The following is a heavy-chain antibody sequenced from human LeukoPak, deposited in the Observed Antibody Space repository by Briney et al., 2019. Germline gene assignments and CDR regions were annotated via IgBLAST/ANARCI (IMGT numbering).Heavy chain of an antibody. D-gene: IGHD3-10*01. CDR3: AGEPYYNAGTYFPI. CDR2: IWYDGSNK. J-gene: IGHJ3*02. V-gene: IGHV3-33*01. CDR1: GFTFSRYG. Sequence: GRSLRLSCAASGFTFSRYGMHWVRQAPGKGLEWVAVIWYDGSNKDYADSVKGRFTISRDNSKNTLYLQMNSLSAEDTAIYYCAGEPYYNAGTYFPIWGQGTMVTVSS.